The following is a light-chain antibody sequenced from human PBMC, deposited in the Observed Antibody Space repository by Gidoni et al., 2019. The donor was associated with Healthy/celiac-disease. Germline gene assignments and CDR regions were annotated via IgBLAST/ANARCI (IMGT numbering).Light chain of an antibody. CDR1: QGISNY. Sequence: DIQMTQSPSSLSASAGDRVTITCRATQGISNYLSWYQQKPGKVPKLLIYDASTLQSGVPSRFSGSGSGTDFTLTISSLQPEDVATYYCQKYNSAPQTFGQGTKVEIK. CDR2: DAS. J-gene: IGKJ1*01. V-gene: IGKV1-27*01. CDR3: QKYNSAPQT.